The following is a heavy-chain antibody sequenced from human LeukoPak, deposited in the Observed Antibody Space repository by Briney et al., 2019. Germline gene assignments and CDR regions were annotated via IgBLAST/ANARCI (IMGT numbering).Heavy chain of an antibody. CDR1: GYTFTSYG. Sequence: ASVKVSCKASGYTFTSYGISWVRQAPGQGLEWMGWISAYSGNTNYAQKLQGRVTMTADTSTSTAYMELRSLRSDDTAVYYCARSPGPYYYDSSGYYRDWGQGTLVTVSS. J-gene: IGHJ4*02. CDR2: ISAYSGNT. CDR3: ARSPGPYYYDSSGYYRD. D-gene: IGHD3-22*01. V-gene: IGHV1-18*01.